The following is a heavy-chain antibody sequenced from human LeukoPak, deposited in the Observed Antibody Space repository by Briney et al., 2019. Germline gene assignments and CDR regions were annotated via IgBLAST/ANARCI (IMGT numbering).Heavy chain of an antibody. Sequence: ASVKVSCKASGYTFTGYYMHWVRQAPGQGLEWMGRINPNSGGTNYAQKFQGRVTMTRDTSISTAYMELSRLRSDDTAVYYCASVIVGATGSWFDPWGQGTLVTVSS. CDR3: ASVIVGATGSWFDP. D-gene: IGHD1-26*01. CDR2: INPNSGGT. J-gene: IGHJ5*02. V-gene: IGHV1-2*06. CDR1: GYTFTGYY.